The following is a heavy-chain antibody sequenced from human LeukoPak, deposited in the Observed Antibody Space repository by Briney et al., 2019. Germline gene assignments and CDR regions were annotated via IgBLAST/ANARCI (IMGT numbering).Heavy chain of an antibody. J-gene: IGHJ4*02. Sequence: GGSLRLSCAVSGFTFNNAWMNWVRQAPGKGLEWVGRIKSKTDGETTDYAVPVKGRFIISRDDSKNTLYLQMNSLKTEDTAVYYCTTGGYSNGIDYWGQGTLVTVSS. CDR2: IKSKTDGETT. CDR3: TTGGYSNGIDY. V-gene: IGHV3-15*01. D-gene: IGHD5-18*01. CDR1: GFTFNNAW.